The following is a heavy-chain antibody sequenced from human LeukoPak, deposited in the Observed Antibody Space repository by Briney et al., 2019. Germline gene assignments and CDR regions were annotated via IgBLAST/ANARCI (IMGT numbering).Heavy chain of an antibody. CDR3: ARKKTDYYTTDY. D-gene: IGHD3/OR15-3a*01. CDR2: ISGSSSTI. J-gene: IGHJ4*02. V-gene: IGHV3-48*02. CDR1: GFTFSSYE. Sequence: PGGSLRLSCAASGFTFSSYEMNWVRQAPGKGLEWVAYISGSSSTIYYADSVKGRFTISRDNAKNSLYLQMNSLRDEDTAVYYCARKKTDYYTTDYWGQGTLVTVSS.